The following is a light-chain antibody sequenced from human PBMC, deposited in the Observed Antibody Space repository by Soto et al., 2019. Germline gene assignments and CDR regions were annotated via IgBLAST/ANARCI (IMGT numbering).Light chain of an antibody. CDR3: QQYNNWPQT. CDR1: QSVSSN. J-gene: IGKJ1*01. CDR2: GAS. V-gene: IGKV3-15*01. Sequence: EIVMTQSPATLSVSPGERATLSCRASQSVSSNLAWYQQKPGQAPRLLIYGASTRATGIPARFSGSGSATEFTLTISSLQSEDFEVYYCQQYNNWPQTLGQGTKVDIK.